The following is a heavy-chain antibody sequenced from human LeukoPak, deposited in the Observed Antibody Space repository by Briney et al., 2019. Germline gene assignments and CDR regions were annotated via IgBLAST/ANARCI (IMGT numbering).Heavy chain of an antibody. CDR2: ISSSSSYI. Sequence: TPGGSLRLSCAASGFTFSSYSMNWVRQAPGKGLEWVSSISSSSSYIYYADSVKGRFTISRDNAKNSLYLQMNSLRAEDTAVYYCARDSLLYPQAFDYWGQGTLVTVSS. J-gene: IGHJ4*02. D-gene: IGHD3-10*01. V-gene: IGHV3-21*01. CDR3: ARDSLLYPQAFDY. CDR1: GFTFSSYS.